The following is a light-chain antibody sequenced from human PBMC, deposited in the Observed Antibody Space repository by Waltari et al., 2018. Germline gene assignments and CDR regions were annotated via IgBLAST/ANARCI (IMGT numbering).Light chain of an antibody. CDR1: QSVGSY. CDR3: QQCKDWPPLT. V-gene: IGKV3-15*01. CDR2: GAS. Sequence: EIMMTQSPATLSVSPGERATLSCRASQSVGSYLAWYQKKPGQAPRLLIYGASTRATGIPARFSGSGSGTEFTLTISSLQSEDFAVYYCQQCKDWPPLTFGGGTKVEIK. J-gene: IGKJ4*01.